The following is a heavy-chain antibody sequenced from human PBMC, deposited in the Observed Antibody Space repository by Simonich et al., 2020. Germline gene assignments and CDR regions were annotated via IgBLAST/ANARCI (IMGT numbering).Heavy chain of an antibody. V-gene: IGHV1-18*04. Sequence: QVQLVQSGAEVKKPGASVKVSCKASGYTFTGYYMHWVRQAPGQGLEWMGWTSAYNGNTNYAQKLQGRVTMTTDTSTSTAYMELRSLRSDDTAVYYCARSTTGTTAFDIWGQGTMVTVSS. CDR2: TSAYNGNT. J-gene: IGHJ3*02. CDR3: ARSTTGTTAFDI. CDR1: GYTFTGYY. D-gene: IGHD1-1*01.